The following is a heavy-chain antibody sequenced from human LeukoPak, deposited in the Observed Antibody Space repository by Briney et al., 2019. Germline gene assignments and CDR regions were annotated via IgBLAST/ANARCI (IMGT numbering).Heavy chain of an antibody. D-gene: IGHD3-10*01. V-gene: IGHV1-18*01. Sequence: AAVTVSCKASGYTFTSYGFIWLRQAPPQGREGMGWISAYNGNTNYAQKLQGRVTMTTATSTSAAYMELRSLRSDDTAVYYCAREPNYYGSGKFPRNFDYWGQGTLVTVSS. CDR2: ISAYNGNT. J-gene: IGHJ4*02. CDR1: GYTFTSYG. CDR3: AREPNYYGSGKFPRNFDY.